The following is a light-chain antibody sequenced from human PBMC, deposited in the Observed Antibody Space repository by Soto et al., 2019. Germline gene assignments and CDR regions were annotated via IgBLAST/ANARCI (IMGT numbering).Light chain of an antibody. Sequence: DVQMTQSPSSLSASVGDRVTITCRASQGIAPYLAWFQQKPGKVPKLLIYAASTLQSGVPSRFSGSGSGADFTLTISSLQPEDVGTYYCQKYNSAPLTFGGVTKVEIK. CDR3: QKYNSAPLT. CDR1: QGIAPY. V-gene: IGKV1-27*01. CDR2: AAS. J-gene: IGKJ4*01.